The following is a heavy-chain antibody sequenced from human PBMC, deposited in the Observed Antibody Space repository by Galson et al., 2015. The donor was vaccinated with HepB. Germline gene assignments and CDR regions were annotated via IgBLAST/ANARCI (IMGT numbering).Heavy chain of an antibody. J-gene: IGHJ4*02. Sequence: SLRLSCAASGFTFSSYSMNWVRQAPGKGLEWVSYISSSSSTIYYADSVKGRFTISRDNAKNSLYLQMNSLRDEDTAVYYCARAYSSGWYHQAGSLDYWGQGTLVTVSS. CDR3: ARAYSSGWYHQAGSLDY. CDR2: ISSSSSTI. CDR1: GFTFSSYS. D-gene: IGHD6-19*01. V-gene: IGHV3-48*02.